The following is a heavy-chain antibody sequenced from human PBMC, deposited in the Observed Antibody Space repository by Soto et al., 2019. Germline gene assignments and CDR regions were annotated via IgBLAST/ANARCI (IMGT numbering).Heavy chain of an antibody. CDR2: ISSGSSET. V-gene: IGHV3-21*01. CDR1: RFTFSGVT. Sequence: GGSLRISCEASRFTFSGVTMNWVSQFPGTRLEWVASISSGSSETWYADSVKGRFIISRDNSQNSLFLQMNTLRPEDSAIYYCARVAHWGTGTQVTVSS. J-gene: IGHJ5*02. CDR3: ARVAH.